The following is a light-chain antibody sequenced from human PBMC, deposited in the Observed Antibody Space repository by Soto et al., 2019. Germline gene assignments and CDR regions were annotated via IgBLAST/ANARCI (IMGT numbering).Light chain of an antibody. CDR1: SXDVGGYKY. V-gene: IGLV2-14*01. CDR2: EVS. CDR3: NSYTDRNTFYV. Sequence: QSVLTQPASVSGSPGQSITICCTGTSXDVGGYKYVSWYQQHPGKAPKLMIYEVSNRPSGVANRFSGSKSGNTASLTISGLQAEDEADYYCNSYTDRNTFYVFGTGTKVTVL. J-gene: IGLJ1*01.